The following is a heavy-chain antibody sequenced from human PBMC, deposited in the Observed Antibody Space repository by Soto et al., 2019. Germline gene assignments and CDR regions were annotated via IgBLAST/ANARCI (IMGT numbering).Heavy chain of an antibody. CDR1: GGSISSGGYY. CDR3: ARDERAYYGSGRKDAFDI. V-gene: IGHV4-31*03. CDR2: IYYSGST. D-gene: IGHD3-10*01. J-gene: IGHJ3*02. Sequence: QVQLQESGPGLVKPSQTLSLTCTVSGGSISSGGYYWSWIRQHPGKGLEWIGYIYYSGSTYYNPSLKSRVTISVDTSKHQFSLKLSSVTAADTAVYYCARDERAYYGSGRKDAFDIWGQGTMVTVSS.